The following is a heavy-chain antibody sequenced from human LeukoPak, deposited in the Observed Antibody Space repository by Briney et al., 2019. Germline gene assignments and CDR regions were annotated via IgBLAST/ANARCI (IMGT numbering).Heavy chain of an antibody. CDR3: ARGLTDSSGYYSFDY. Sequence: SVKVSCKASGGTFSSYAISWVRQAPGQGLEWMGGIIPIFGTANYAQKFQGRVTITADESTSTAYMELSNLRSEDTAVYYCARGLTDSSGYYSFDYWGQGTLVTVSS. J-gene: IGHJ4*02. V-gene: IGHV1-69*13. CDR1: GGTFSSYA. CDR2: IIPIFGTA. D-gene: IGHD3-22*01.